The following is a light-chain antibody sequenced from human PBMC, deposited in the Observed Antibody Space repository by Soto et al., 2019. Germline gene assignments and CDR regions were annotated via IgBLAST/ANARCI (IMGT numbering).Light chain of an antibody. CDR1: QSVAGS. J-gene: IGKJ5*01. CDR2: DIS. CDR3: QQRSNRIT. V-gene: IGKV3-11*01. Sequence: EIVLTQSPGTLSLSPGERATLSCRASQSVAGSLAWYQQKPGQAPRLLIYDISTRAAAIPARFSGSGSGTDFTLTVSSLEPEDFALYYCQQRSNRITFGHGTRLEIK.